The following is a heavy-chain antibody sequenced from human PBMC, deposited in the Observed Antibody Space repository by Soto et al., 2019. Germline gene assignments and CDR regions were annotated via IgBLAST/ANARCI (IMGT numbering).Heavy chain of an antibody. CDR3: ARGIATGQLDP. Sequence: ASVKVSCKASGYTFSTYGVSWVRQAPGQGLEWMGWITVSNGNTNYIDNLQGRVTMTTDTSTTTAYMELWRLRSDDTAVYYCARGIATGQLDPWGQGTLVTVSS. V-gene: IGHV1-18*04. D-gene: IGHD2-15*01. CDR2: ITVSNGNT. J-gene: IGHJ5*02. CDR1: GYTFSTYG.